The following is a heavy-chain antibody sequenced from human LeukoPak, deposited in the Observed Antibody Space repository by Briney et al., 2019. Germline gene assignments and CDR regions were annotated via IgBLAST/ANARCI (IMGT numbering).Heavy chain of an antibody. CDR3: ARTNGDNDAFDI. CDR2: IYHSGST. V-gene: IGHV4-30-2*01. J-gene: IGHJ3*02. Sequence: SQTLSLTGAVSGGPISGGGYSWSWIRQPPGKGLEWIGYIYHSGSTYYTPSLKSRVTISVDRSKNQFSLKLNSVTAADTAVYYCARTNGDNDAFDIWGQGTMVTVSS. D-gene: IGHD4-23*01. CDR1: GGPISGGGYS.